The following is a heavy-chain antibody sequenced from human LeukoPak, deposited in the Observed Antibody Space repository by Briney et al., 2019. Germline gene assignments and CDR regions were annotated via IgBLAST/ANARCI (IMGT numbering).Heavy chain of an antibody. Sequence: PSETLSLTCAVYGGSFSGYYWSWIRQPPGKGPEWIGEINHSGSTNYNPSLKSRVTISVDTSKNQFSLKLSSVTAADTAVYYCARGQIVVVVAATLSWVWYFDYWGQGTLVTVSS. V-gene: IGHV4-34*01. CDR3: ARGQIVVVVAATLSWVWYFDY. D-gene: IGHD2-15*01. J-gene: IGHJ4*02. CDR1: GGSFSGYY. CDR2: INHSGST.